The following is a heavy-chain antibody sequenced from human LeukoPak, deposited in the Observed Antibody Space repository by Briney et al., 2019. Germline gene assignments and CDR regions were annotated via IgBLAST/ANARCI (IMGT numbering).Heavy chain of an antibody. CDR1: XXXFTSXX. D-gene: IGHD3-22*01. J-gene: IGHJ4*02. Sequence: CXAXXXXFTSXXXXWXXXXTXXXXEXXXXMNPNSGNTGYAQKFQGRVTMTRNTSISTAYMELSSLRSEDTAVYYCARGRGYDSSGYYSNFDYWGQGTLVTVSS. CDR2: MNPNSGNT. CDR3: ARGRGYDSSGYYSNFDY. V-gene: IGHV1-8*01.